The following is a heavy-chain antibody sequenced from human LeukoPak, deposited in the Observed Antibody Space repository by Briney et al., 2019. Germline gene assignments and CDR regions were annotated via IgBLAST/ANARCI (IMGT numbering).Heavy chain of an antibody. CDR2: IYYSGST. V-gene: IGHV4-39*01. J-gene: IGHJ3*01. CDR3: AHFRGGSFDF. D-gene: IGHD3-16*01. CDR1: GGSISSSNYY. Sequence: SETLSLTCTVPGGSISSSNYYWGWIRQPPGKGLEWIGSIYYSGSTYYNPSLKSRVTISVDTSKNQFSLKLSSVTAADTAVYYCAHFRGGSFDFWGQGTMVTVSS.